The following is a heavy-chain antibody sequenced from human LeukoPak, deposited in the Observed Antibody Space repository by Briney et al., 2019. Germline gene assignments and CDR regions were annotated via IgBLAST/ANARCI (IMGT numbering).Heavy chain of an antibody. D-gene: IGHD2/OR15-2a*01. J-gene: IGHJ4*02. CDR2: IHPADSDT. CDR1: GSSFTTYW. Sequence: GASLQISGEGAGSSFTTYWIGGGRQLPGKGLEGMGIIHPADSDTRYSPSFQGQVTISADKSISTAYLQWSSLKASDTGVYYCAKYSTQQTHFDYWGQGTLVTVSS. CDR3: AKYSTQQTHFDY. V-gene: IGHV5-51*01.